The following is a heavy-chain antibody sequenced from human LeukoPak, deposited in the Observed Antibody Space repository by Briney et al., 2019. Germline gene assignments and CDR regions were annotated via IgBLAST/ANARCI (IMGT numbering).Heavy chain of an antibody. Sequence: WETLSLTCTVSGGSISSSSYYWGWIRKPPGKGLEWIGSIYYSGSTYYNPSLKSRVTISVDTSKNQFSLKLSSVTAADTAVYYCARHYGWFDPWGQGTLVTVSS. V-gene: IGHV4-39*01. J-gene: IGHJ5*02. CDR2: IYYSGST. D-gene: IGHD3-16*01. CDR3: ARHYGWFDP. CDR1: GGSISSSSYY.